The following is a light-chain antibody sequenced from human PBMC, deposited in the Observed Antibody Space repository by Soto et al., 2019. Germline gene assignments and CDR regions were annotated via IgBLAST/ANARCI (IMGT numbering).Light chain of an antibody. V-gene: IGKV3-11*01. CDR1: QSVSSY. CDR2: DAS. CDR3: QQRSNWPPIT. Sequence: EIVVTQSPATLSLSPWERATLSCRASQSVSSYLAWYQQKPGQAPRLLIYDASNRATGIPARFSGSGSGTDFTLTISSLEPEDFAVYYCQQRSNWPPITFGQGTRLEIK. J-gene: IGKJ5*01.